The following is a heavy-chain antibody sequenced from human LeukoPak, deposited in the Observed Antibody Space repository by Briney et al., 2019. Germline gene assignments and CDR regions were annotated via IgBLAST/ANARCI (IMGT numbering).Heavy chain of an antibody. CDR1: GFTFSSYA. Sequence: PGGSLRLSCAASGFTFSSYAMSWVRQAPGKGLEWVSAISGSGGSTYYADSVKGRFTISRDNSKNTLYLQMNSLRAEDTAVYYCAWMSSYGSGSLDLDCWGQGTLVTVSS. J-gene: IGHJ4*02. CDR3: AWMSSYGSGSLDLDC. D-gene: IGHD3-10*01. V-gene: IGHV3-23*01. CDR2: ISGSGGST.